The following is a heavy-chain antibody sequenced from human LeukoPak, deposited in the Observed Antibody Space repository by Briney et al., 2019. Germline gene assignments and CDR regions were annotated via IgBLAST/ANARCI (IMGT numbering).Heavy chain of an antibody. D-gene: IGHD3-22*01. V-gene: IGHV4-4*02. CDR1: GGSISSSNW. CDR2: IYHSGST. J-gene: IGHJ5*02. Sequence: SGTLSLTCAVSGGSISSSNWWSWVRQPPGKGLEWIGEIYHSGSTNYNPSLKSRVTISVDTSKNQFSLKLSSVTAADTAVYYCARDRYYYDSSGYRTGGWFDPWGQGTLVTVSS. CDR3: ARDRYYYDSSGYRTGGWFDP.